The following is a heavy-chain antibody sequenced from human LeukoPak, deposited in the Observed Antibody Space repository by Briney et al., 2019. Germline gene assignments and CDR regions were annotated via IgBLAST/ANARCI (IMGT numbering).Heavy chain of an antibody. CDR3: VTEYYGSYNF. CDR1: GFTFSNAW. V-gene: IGHV3-15*01. CDR2: IKSKTAGGTT. D-gene: IGHD1-26*01. J-gene: IGHJ4*02. Sequence: GGSLRLSCAASGFTFSNAWMSWVRQAPGKGLEWVGHIKSKTAGGTTDYAAPVKGRFTISRDDSKTTLSLQMNSLRTEDTAVYYCVTEYYGSYNFWGQGTLVTVSS.